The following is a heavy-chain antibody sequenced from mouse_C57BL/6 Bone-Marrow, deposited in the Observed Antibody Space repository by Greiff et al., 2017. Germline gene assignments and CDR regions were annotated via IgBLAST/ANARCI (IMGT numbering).Heavy chain of an antibody. J-gene: IGHJ2*01. D-gene: IGHD4-1*01. CDR1: GYTFTSYW. V-gene: IGHV1-64*01. Sequence: VQLQQPGAELVKPGASVKLSCKASGYTFTSYWMHWVKQRPGQGLEWIGMIHPNSGSTNYNEKFKSKATLTVDKSSSTAYMQLSSLTSEDSAVYYCALTLTGKDYWGQGTTLTVSS. CDR2: IHPNSGST. CDR3: ALTLTGKDY.